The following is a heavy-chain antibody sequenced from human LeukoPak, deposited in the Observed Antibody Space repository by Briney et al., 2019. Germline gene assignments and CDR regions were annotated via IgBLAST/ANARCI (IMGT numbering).Heavy chain of an antibody. CDR3: ARGSGSSDY. CDR1: GFTFSSYA. Sequence: GGSLRLSCAASGFTFSSYAMSWVRQVPGKGLEWVSTITATGGTTYYADSVKGRFTISRDNAKNSLYLQINSLRAEDTAVYYCARGSGSSDYWGQGTLVTVSS. CDR2: ITATGGTT. D-gene: IGHD1-26*01. V-gene: IGHV3-23*01. J-gene: IGHJ4*02.